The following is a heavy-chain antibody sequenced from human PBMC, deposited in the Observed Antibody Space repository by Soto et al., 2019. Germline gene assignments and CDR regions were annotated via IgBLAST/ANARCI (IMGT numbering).Heavy chain of an antibody. CDR2: ISTYNENV. CDR3: GYVGGYSTGDYSFDV. J-gene: IGHJ4*02. CDR1: GSTFTSNG. D-gene: IGHD2-8*02. V-gene: IGHV1-18*04. Sequence: GASVKVSCKVSGSTFTSNGIGWVRQAPGQGLEWLGWISTYNENVDSAPKLEDRLTMTTDRSTTTAYMELRNLESDDTALYYCGYVGGYSTGDYSFDVWGQGTPVTVSS.